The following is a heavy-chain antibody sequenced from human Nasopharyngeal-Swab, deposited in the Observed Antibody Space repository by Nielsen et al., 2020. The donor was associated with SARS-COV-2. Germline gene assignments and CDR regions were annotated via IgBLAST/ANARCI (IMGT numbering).Heavy chain of an antibody. Sequence: SVKVSCKASGGTFSSYAISWVRQAPGQGLEWMGGIIPIFGTANYAQKFQGRVTITADKSTSTAYMELSSLRSEDTAVYYCARKVLEGYYYYGMDVWGQETTVTVSS. CDR1: GGTFSSYA. V-gene: IGHV1-69*06. J-gene: IGHJ6*02. D-gene: IGHD3-3*01. CDR2: IIPIFGTA. CDR3: ARKVLEGYYYYGMDV.